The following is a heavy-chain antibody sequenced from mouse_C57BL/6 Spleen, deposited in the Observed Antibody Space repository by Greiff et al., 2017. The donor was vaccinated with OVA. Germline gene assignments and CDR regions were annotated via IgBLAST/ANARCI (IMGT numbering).Heavy chain of an antibody. CDR3: ARHDPVYAMDY. Sequence: EVKLVESGGGLVQPGGSLKLSCAASGFTFSDYGMAWVRQAPRKGPEWVAFISNLAYSIYYADTVTGRFTISRENAKNTLYLEMSSLRSEDTAMYYCARHDPVYAMDYWGQGTSVTVSS. CDR1: GFTFSDYG. CDR2: ISNLAYSI. J-gene: IGHJ4*01. V-gene: IGHV5-15*04.